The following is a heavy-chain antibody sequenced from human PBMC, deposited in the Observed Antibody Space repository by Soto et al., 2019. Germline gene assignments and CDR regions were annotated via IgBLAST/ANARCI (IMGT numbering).Heavy chain of an antibody. J-gene: IGHJ6*02. CDR1: GFAFISYG. V-gene: IGHV3-33*01. CDR2: IWYDGSNK. Sequence: GGSLRLSCAASGFAFISYGILFCRHSPFKGLEWVAVIWYDGSNKYYADSVKGRSTISRDNSKNTLYLQMNSLRAEDTAVYYCARDDSDGDYAPYYYYYYGMDVWGQGTTVTVSS. CDR3: ARDDSDGDYAPYYYYYYGMDV. D-gene: IGHD4-17*01.